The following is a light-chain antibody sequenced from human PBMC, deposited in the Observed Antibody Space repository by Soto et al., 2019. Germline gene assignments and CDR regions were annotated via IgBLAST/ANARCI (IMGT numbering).Light chain of an antibody. CDR2: GAS. V-gene: IGKV3-15*01. CDR1: ETVATN. J-gene: IGKJ1*01. Sequence: EVVMTQSPATLSVSPGERATLSCRASETVATNLAWYQQKPGQAPRLLISGASTRAAGISDRFRGSGSGTEFTLTISSLRSEDSAIYFCQQYNTWPRTFGQGTKVEVK. CDR3: QQYNTWPRT.